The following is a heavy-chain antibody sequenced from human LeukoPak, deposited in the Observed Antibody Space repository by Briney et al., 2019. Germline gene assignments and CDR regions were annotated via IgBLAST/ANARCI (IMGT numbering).Heavy chain of an antibody. D-gene: IGHD2-2*01. CDR1: GYTFTGYY. Sequence: ASVKVSCKASGYTFTGYYMHWVRQAPGQGLEWMGWINPNSGGTNYAQKFQGRVTMTRDTSISTAYMELSSLRSEDTAVYYCARGRNAHYYMDVWGKGTTVTVSS. CDR3: ARGRNAHYYMDV. CDR2: INPNSGGT. V-gene: IGHV1-2*02. J-gene: IGHJ6*03.